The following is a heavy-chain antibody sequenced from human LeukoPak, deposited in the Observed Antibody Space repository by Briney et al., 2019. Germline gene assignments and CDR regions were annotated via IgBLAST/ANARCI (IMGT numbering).Heavy chain of an antibody. CDR1: GGSISTYY. J-gene: IGHJ6*02. CDR2: IYYSGST. Sequence: SETLSLTCTVSGGSISTYYWTWIRQPPGKGLEWVGYIYYSGSTNYNPSLKSRVTISVDTSENQFSLKLSSVTAADTAVYYCARARYSSPVNGMDVWGQGTTVTVSS. CDR3: ARARYSSPVNGMDV. D-gene: IGHD6-13*01. V-gene: IGHV4-59*12.